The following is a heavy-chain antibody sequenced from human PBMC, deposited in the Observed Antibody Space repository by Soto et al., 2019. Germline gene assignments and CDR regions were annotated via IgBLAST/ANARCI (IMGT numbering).Heavy chain of an antibody. D-gene: IGHD3-3*01. CDR3: ARGVASSTYYDFWSGYSSPNNWFDP. CDR1: GYSFTSYW. Sequence: GESLKISCKGSGYSFTSYWISWVRQMPGKGLEWMGRIDPSNSYTDYSPSFQGHVTISADTSISTAYLQWSSLKASDTAMYYCARGVASSTYYDFWSGYSSPNNWFDPWGQGTLVTVAS. V-gene: IGHV5-10-1*01. J-gene: IGHJ5*02. CDR2: IDPSNSYT.